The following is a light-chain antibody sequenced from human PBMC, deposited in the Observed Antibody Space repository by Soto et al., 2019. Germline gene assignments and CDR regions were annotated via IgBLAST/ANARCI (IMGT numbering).Light chain of an antibody. CDR2: AAS. V-gene: IGKV1-27*01. J-gene: IGKJ3*01. CDR3: QKYNGAPPET. Sequence: DVQMTQSPSSLSATVGDRVTITCRASQDISNYLAWHQQKPGKVPNLLIYAASTLQPGVPSRFSGSGSWTDFKPTISSLQPEDGATYYCQKYNGAPPETFGPGTKVAIK. CDR1: QDISNY.